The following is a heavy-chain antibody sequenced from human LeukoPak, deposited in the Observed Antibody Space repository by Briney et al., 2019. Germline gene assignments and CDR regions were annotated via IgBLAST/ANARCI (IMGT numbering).Heavy chain of an antibody. V-gene: IGHV3-74*01. CDR3: AREGDSSGWYVASYYYGMDV. D-gene: IGHD6-19*01. CDR2: IISVGSND. J-gene: IGHJ6*02. Sequence: GGSLRLSCAASGFTFSSYSINWVRQAPGKGLVRVSRIISVGSNDYADSEMGRFTIFRDNAKNTLYLQMNSLRAEDTAVYYGAREGDSSGWYVASYYYGMDVWGQGTTVTVSS. CDR1: GFTFSSYS.